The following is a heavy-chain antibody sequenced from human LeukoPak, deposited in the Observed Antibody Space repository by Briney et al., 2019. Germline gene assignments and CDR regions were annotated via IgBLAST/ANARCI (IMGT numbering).Heavy chain of an antibody. CDR3: AKARRYIFDY. CDR2: ISYDGSNK. D-gene: IGHD1-1*01. Sequence: PGGSLRLSCAASGFTFSSYSMNWVRQAPGKGLEWVAIISYDGSNKYYADSVKGRFTISRDNSKNTLYLQMNSLRAEDTAVYYCAKARRYIFDYWGQGTLVTVSS. V-gene: IGHV3-30*18. J-gene: IGHJ4*02. CDR1: GFTFSSYS.